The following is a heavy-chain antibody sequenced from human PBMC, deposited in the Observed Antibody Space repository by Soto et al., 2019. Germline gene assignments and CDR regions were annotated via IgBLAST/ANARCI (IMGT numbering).Heavy chain of an antibody. V-gene: IGHV4-4*02. CDR3: TSHARYAEDV. J-gene: IGHJ6*02. CDR1: GFSSSKNNW. D-gene: IGHD1-1*01. Sequence: QVQLHESGPGLVKPSETLSLTCAVSGFSSSKNNWWRGVRQLPGKGLSRIGEIHHRVSGNYNPSLQSRVTISADKSKHQQSLTLPSVTAADTVVYYSTSHARYAEDVWGPGTTVTVSS. CDR2: IHHRVSG.